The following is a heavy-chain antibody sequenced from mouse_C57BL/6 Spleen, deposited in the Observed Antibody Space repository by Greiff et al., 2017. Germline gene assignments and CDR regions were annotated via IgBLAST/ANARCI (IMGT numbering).Heavy chain of an antibody. CDR1: GYAFSSSW. CDR3: ARGTYYDYDLYYYAMDY. CDR2: IYPGDGDT. J-gene: IGHJ4*01. V-gene: IGHV1-82*01. D-gene: IGHD2-4*01. Sequence: QVQLQQSGPELVKPGASVKISCKASGYAFSSSWMNWVKQRPGKGLEWIGRIYPGDGDTNYNGKFKGKATLTADKSSSTAYMQLSSLTSEDSAVYFCARGTYYDYDLYYYAMDYWGQGTSVTVSS.